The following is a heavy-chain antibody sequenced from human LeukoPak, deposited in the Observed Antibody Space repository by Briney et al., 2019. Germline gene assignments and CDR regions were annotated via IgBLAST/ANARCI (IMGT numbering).Heavy chain of an antibody. V-gene: IGHV3-21*01. J-gene: IGHJ5*02. Sequence: GGSLRLSCAASGFTFSSYSMSWVRQAPGKGLEWVSSISSSSNYISYTGSVKGRFTISRDNAKNSLYLQMNSLRAEDTAVYFCARSGGVATSENWFDPWGQGTLVTVSS. CDR1: GFTFSSYS. D-gene: IGHD5-12*01. CDR3: ARSGGVATSENWFDP. CDR2: ISSSSNYI.